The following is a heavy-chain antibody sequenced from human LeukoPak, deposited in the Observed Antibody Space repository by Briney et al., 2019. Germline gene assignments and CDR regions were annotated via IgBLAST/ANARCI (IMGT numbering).Heavy chain of an antibody. CDR1: GYSFTSYW. CDR3: ARLFGGSGWYFDY. Sequence: RGESLKISCKGSGYSFTSYWIGWAGQMPGKGLEWMGIIYPGDSDTRYRPSFQGQVTISADKSISTAYLQWSSLKSSDAAMYYCARLFGGSGWYFDYWGRGTLVTVSS. V-gene: IGHV5-51*01. D-gene: IGHD6-19*01. CDR2: IYPGDSDT. J-gene: IGHJ4*02.